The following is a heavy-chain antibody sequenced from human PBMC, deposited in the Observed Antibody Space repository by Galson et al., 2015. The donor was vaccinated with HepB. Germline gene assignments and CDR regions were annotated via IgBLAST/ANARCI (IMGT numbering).Heavy chain of an antibody. V-gene: IGHV3-7*01. Sequence: SLRLSCAASGFTFSSHWMSWVRQAPGKGLEWVATINQDGSEKYYVDSVNGRFTISRDNAKNSLYLQMDSLRAEDTAVYYCARDHVVAGLLWDTWGQGTLVTVSS. CDR2: INQDGSEK. J-gene: IGHJ5*02. CDR1: GFTFSSHW. D-gene: IGHD6-19*01. CDR3: ARDHVVAGLLWDT.